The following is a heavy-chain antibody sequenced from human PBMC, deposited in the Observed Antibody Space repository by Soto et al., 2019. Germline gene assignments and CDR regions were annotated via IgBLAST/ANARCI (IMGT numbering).Heavy chain of an antibody. J-gene: IGHJ6*02. CDR1: GYTFTGYY. Sequence: ASVKVSCKASGYTFTGYYMHWVRQAPGQGLEWMGWINPNSGGTNYAQKFQGWVTMTRDTSISTAYMELSRLRSDDTAVYYCARDRFSKYQLAYGMDVWGQGTTVTVSS. V-gene: IGHV1-2*04. D-gene: IGHD2-2*01. CDR3: ARDRFSKYQLAYGMDV. CDR2: INPNSGGT.